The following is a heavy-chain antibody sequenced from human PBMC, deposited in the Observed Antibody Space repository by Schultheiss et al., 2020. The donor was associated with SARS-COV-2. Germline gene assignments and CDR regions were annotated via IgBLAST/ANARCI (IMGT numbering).Heavy chain of an antibody. V-gene: IGHV4-39*07. D-gene: IGHD1-7*01. CDR3: ARSVRNWNYVGYFDY. J-gene: IGHJ4*02. CDR1: GGSISSGGYY. Sequence: GSLRLSCTVSGGSISSGGYYWSWIRQPPGKGLEWIGEINHSGSTNYNPSLKSRVTISVDTSKNQFSLKLSSVTAADTAVYYCARSVRNWNYVGYFDYWGQGTLVTVSS. CDR2: INHSGST.